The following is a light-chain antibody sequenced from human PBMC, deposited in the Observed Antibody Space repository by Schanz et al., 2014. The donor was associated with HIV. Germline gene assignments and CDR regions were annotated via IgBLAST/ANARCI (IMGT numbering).Light chain of an antibody. Sequence: QSALTQPPSASGSRGQSVTISCTGTSSDVGHYDYVSWYQQPPGTAPKLMIFEVTNRPSGVSHRFSGSKSGNTASLTISGLQAEDEADYYCSSYTSTSTRVFGGGTKLTVL. V-gene: IGLV2-18*02. CDR2: EVT. CDR1: SSDVGHYDY. CDR3: SSYTSTSTRV. J-gene: IGLJ3*02.